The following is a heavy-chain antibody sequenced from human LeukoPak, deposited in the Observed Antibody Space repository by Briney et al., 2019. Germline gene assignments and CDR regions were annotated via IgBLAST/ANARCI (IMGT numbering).Heavy chain of an antibody. D-gene: IGHD1-26*01. CDR1: GYTFTSYD. Sequence: ASVTVSCTASGYTFTSYDINWVRQATGQGLEWMGWMNPNSGNTGYAQKFQGRVTITRNTSISTAYMELSSLRSEDTAVYYCARGLYSGSYFLWVSGATDAFDIWGQGTMVTVSS. CDR2: MNPNSGNT. CDR3: ARGLYSGSYFLWVSGATDAFDI. V-gene: IGHV1-8*03. J-gene: IGHJ3*02.